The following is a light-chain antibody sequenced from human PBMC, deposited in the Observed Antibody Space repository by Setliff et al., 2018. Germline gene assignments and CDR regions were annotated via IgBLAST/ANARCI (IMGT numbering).Light chain of an antibody. Sequence: QSALTQPASVSGSPGQSITISRTGTSSDVGGYNSVSWYQQHPGKAPKLMIYDVSNRPSGVSNRFSGSKSGNTASLTISGLQAEDEADYYCSSYTSSSIFDVFGTGTKVTVL. V-gene: IGLV2-14*03. CDR1: SSDVGGYNS. J-gene: IGLJ1*01. CDR2: DVS. CDR3: SSYTSSSIFDV.